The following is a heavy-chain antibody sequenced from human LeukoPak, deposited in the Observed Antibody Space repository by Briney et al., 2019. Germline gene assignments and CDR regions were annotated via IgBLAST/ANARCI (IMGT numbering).Heavy chain of an antibody. CDR1: GFTFSRNS. CDR3: AMSTYYYDSSADFEYFQH. V-gene: IGHV3-23*01. D-gene: IGHD3-22*01. CDR2: ISGSGGST. Sequence: GGSLRLSCAASGFTFSRNSMTWVRQAPGKGLEWVSAISGSGGSTYYTDSVKGRFTISRDNSKNTLYLQMNSLRAEDTAVYYCAMSTYYYDSSADFEYFQHWGQGTLVTVSS. J-gene: IGHJ1*01.